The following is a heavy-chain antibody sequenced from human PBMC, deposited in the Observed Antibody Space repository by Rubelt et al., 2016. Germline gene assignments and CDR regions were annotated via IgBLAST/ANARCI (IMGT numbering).Heavy chain of an antibody. J-gene: IGHJ4*02. Sequence: VQLVESGGGVVQPGTSLRLSCAASGFTFSTYTMIWVRQAPGKGLEWVSSISSSSDYIYYADSVKGRFTISRDNAKDSRYLQMNSLGPDDTAVYYCAREWGGSYDGLPDYWGQGTLVTVSS. CDR3: AREWGGSYDGLPDY. D-gene: IGHD1-26*01. CDR2: ISSSSDYI. CDR1: GFTFSTYT. V-gene: IGHV3-21*01.